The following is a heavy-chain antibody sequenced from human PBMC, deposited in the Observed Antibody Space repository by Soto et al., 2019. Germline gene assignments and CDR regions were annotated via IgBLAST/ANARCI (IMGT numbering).Heavy chain of an antibody. V-gene: IGHV3-23*01. CDR1: GFTFSSFA. CDR3: ARGMATIGFYYHGMDV. D-gene: IGHD5-12*01. J-gene: IGHJ6*02. Sequence: PGGSLRLSCAASGFTFSSFAMSWVRQAPGRGLEWVSTLSGSGSTTYYADSVKGRFTISRDNSKNTLYLQMNSPRAEDTAVYYCARGMATIGFYYHGMDVWGQGTTVTVPS. CDR2: LSGSGSTT.